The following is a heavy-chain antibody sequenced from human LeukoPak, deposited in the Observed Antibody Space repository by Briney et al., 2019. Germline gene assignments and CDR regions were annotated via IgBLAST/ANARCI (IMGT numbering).Heavy chain of an antibody. CDR3: ARPRRGYCSGGSCNYFDY. CDR2: INHSGST. V-gene: IGHV4-34*01. J-gene: IGHJ4*02. D-gene: IGHD2-15*01. Sequence: SETLSLTCAVYGGSFSGYYWSWIRQPPGKGLEWIGEINHSGSTNYNPSLKSRVTISVDTSKNQFSLKLSSVTAADTAVYYCARPRRGYCSGGSCNYFDYWGQGTLVTVSS. CDR1: GGSFSGYY.